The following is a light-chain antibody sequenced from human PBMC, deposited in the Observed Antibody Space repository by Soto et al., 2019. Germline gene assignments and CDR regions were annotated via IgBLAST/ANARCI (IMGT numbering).Light chain of an antibody. V-gene: IGLV2-14*03. Sequence: QSVLTQPASVSGSPVQSITISCTGTSSDIGGYDFVSWYQQHPGKAPKLMIYDVINRPSGVPNRFSGSKSGNTASLTISGLQAEDEADYYCNSCTSTNTYVFGTGTKVTVL. CDR3: NSCTSTNTYV. CDR1: SSDIGGYDF. CDR2: DVI. J-gene: IGLJ1*01.